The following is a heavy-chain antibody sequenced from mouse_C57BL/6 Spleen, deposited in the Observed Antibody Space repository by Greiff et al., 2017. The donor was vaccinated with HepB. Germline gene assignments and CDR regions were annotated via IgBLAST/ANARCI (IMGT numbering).Heavy chain of an antibody. CDR1: GFTFSDYG. CDR3: ARERSYYGNSYYAMDY. J-gene: IGHJ4*01. V-gene: IGHV5-17*01. Sequence: EVNLVESGGGLVKPGGSLKLSCAASGFTFSDYGMHWVRQAPEKGLEWVAYISSGSSTIYYADKVKGRFTISRDNAKNTLFLQMTSLRSEDTAMYYCARERSYYGNSYYAMDYWGQGTSVTVSS. CDR2: ISSGSSTI. D-gene: IGHD2-10*01.